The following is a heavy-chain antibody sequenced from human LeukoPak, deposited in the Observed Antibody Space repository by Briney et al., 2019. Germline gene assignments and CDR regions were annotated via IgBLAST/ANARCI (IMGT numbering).Heavy chain of an antibody. Sequence: ASVKASCKASGYTFTSYAMHWVRQAPGQRLEWMGWINAGNGNTKYSQKFQGRVTITRDTSASTAYMELSSLRSEGTAVYYCARDWIRSGYYNYALDYWGQGTLVTVSS. CDR3: ARDWIRSGYYNYALDY. CDR2: INAGNGNT. CDR1: GYTFTSYA. D-gene: IGHD3-22*01. V-gene: IGHV1-3*01. J-gene: IGHJ4*02.